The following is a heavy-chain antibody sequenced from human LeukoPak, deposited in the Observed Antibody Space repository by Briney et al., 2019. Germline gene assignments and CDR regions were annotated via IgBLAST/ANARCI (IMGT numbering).Heavy chain of an antibody. D-gene: IGHD6-13*01. Sequence: GGSLRLSCAASGFTFSGYAMSWVRQAPGKGLEWVSAISGSGGYTYYADSVKGRFTISRDNSKNTLNLQMNSLRAEDTAVYYCAKDTSGSRLVAGGTWGQGTLVTVSS. CDR1: GFTFSGYA. CDR3: AKDTSGSRLVAGGT. J-gene: IGHJ4*02. CDR2: ISGSGGYT. V-gene: IGHV3-23*01.